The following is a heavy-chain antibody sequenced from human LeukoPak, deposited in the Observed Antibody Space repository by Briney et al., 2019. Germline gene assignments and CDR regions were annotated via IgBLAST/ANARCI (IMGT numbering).Heavy chain of an antibody. D-gene: IGHD1-7*01. CDR2: IYYSGST. CDR1: GDSISGYY. J-gene: IGHJ4*02. CDR3: SRHIGTTYYFDY. Sequence: SETLSLTCTVSGDSISGYYWSWIRQPPGRGLEWIGYIYYSGSTDYNPSLKSRVTISVDTSKNQFSLKLSSVTAADTAVYYCSRHIGTTYYFDYWGQGTLVTVSS. V-gene: IGHV4-59*01.